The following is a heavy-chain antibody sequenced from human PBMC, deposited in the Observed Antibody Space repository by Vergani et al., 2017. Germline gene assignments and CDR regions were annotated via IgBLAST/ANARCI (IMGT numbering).Heavy chain of an antibody. V-gene: IGHV3-23*01. CDR1: GFTFSSHA. Sequence: EVQLLQSEGAVVQPGGSLRLSCVASGFTFSSHAMSWVRQGHGQGLEWVSSIKNTGDSTHYADSVKGRFTISRDNSRDTLYLQMNSLRPEDTATYYCVKDAGSYENFFDSWGQGTLVTVSS. CDR3: VKDAGSYENFFDS. D-gene: IGHD1-26*01. J-gene: IGHJ4*02. CDR2: IKNTGDST.